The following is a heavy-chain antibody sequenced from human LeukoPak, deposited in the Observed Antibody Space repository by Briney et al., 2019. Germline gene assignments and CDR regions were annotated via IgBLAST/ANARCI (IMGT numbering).Heavy chain of an antibody. J-gene: IGHJ4*02. Sequence: SETLSLTCIVSGGSVSSLYWHWIRQSPEKGLEWIGYAYSTGGAKYNPSLKNRVTMSFDTPKNHFSLKLTSVTAADTAVDFCARSYGGYVLDEWGQGTLVVVSS. CDR1: GGSVSSLY. V-gene: IGHV4-59*02. D-gene: IGHD5-12*01. CDR3: ARSYGGYVLDE. CDR2: AYSTGGA.